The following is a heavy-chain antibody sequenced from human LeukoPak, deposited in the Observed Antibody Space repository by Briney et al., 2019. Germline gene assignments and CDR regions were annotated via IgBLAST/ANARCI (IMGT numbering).Heavy chain of an antibody. J-gene: IGHJ4*02. CDR3: AKSGPGGVLYYFDY. Sequence: GGSLRLSCAASGFTFSSSGMHWVRQAPGKGLEWVAVISYDGNKKYYGDSVKGRFTISRDNSKDTLYLQMNSLRAEDTAVYYCAKSGPGGVLYYFDYWGQGTLVTVSS. V-gene: IGHV3-30*18. CDR2: ISYDGNKK. D-gene: IGHD1-14*01. CDR1: GFTFSSSG.